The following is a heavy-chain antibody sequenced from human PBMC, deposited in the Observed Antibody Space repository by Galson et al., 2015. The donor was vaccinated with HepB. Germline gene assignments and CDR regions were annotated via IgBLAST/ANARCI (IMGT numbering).Heavy chain of an antibody. J-gene: IGHJ4*02. CDR3: ASHDYGAPSY. Sequence: SLRLSCAASGFTVSSNYMSWVRQAPGKGLEWVSVIYSGGSTYYADSVKGRFTISRHNSKNTLYLRMNSLRAEDTAVYYCASHDYGAPSYWGQGTLVTVSS. CDR1: GFTVSSNY. D-gene: IGHD4-17*01. CDR2: IYSGGST. V-gene: IGHV3-53*04.